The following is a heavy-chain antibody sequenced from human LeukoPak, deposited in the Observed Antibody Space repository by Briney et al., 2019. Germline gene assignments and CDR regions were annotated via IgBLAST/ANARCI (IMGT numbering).Heavy chain of an antibody. V-gene: IGHV1-2*02. J-gene: IGHJ4*02. CDR3: ATDDVTTGTKTALGY. CDR2: INPNGGGT. Sequence: ASVKVSCKASGYTFTGYYMHWVRQAPGQGLEWMGWINPNGGGTNYAQKFQERVTINRDMSTSTAYMELSSLRSEDTAVYYCATDDVTTGTKTALGYWGQGTLVTVSS. CDR1: GYTFTGYY. D-gene: IGHD1-1*01.